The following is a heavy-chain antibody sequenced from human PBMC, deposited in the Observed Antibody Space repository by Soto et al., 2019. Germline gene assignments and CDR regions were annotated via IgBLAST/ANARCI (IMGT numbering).Heavy chain of an antibody. CDR3: ERDWELPGAFDI. CDR2: INAGNGNT. CDR1: GYTFTSYA. D-gene: IGHD1-26*01. Sequence: ASVKVSCKASGYTFTSYAMHWVRQAPGQRLEWMGWINAGNGNTKYSQKFQGRVTITRDTSASTAYMELSSLRSEDTAVYYCERDWELPGAFDIWGQGTMVTVSS. V-gene: IGHV1-3*01. J-gene: IGHJ3*02.